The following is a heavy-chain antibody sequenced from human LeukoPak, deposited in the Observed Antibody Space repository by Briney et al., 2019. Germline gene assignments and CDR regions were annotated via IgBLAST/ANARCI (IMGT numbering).Heavy chain of an antibody. CDR2: ISAYNGNT. V-gene: IGHV1-18*01. Sequence: ASVKVSCKASGYTFTSYGISWVRQAPRQGLEWMGWISAYNGNTNYAQKLQGRVTMTTDTSTSTAYMELRSLRSDDTAVYYCARTYCSSTNCYTVYWFDPWGQGTLVTVSS. CDR1: GYTFTSYG. D-gene: IGHD2-2*02. J-gene: IGHJ5*02. CDR3: ARTYCSSTNCYTVYWFDP.